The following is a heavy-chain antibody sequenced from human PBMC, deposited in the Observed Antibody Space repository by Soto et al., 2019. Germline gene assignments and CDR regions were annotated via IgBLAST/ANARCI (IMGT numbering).Heavy chain of an antibody. CDR1: GYTFTDYY. D-gene: IGHD3-22*01. J-gene: IGHJ4*02. Sequence: GASVKVSCKASGYTFTDYYVHLVRQAPGQGLEWMGWINPNSGGTKSAQKFQGRVTMTRDTSISTAYMELSRLRSDDTAVYYCARRKGDYYDSSGYHYYFDYWGQGTLVTVSS. CDR2: INPNSGGT. CDR3: ARRKGDYYDSSGYHYYFDY. V-gene: IGHV1-2*02.